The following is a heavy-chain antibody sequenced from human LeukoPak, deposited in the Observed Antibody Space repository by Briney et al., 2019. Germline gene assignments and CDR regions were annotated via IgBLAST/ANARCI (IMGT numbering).Heavy chain of an antibody. V-gene: IGHV4-39*01. CDR2: IYYSGST. J-gene: IGHJ4*02. CDR3: ASFYGSGSPPRFDY. CDR1: GGSISSSSYY. Sequence: PSATLSLTCTVSGGSISSSSYYWGWIRQPPGQGLEWIGSIYYSGSTYYNPSLKSRVTISVDTSKNQFSLKLSSVTAADTAVYYCASFYGSGSPPRFDYWGQGTLVTVSS. D-gene: IGHD3-10*01.